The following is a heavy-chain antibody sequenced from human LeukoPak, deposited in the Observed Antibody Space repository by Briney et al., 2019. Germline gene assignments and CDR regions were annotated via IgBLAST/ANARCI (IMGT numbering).Heavy chain of an antibody. J-gene: IGHJ4*02. Sequence: SETLSLTCAVYGGSFSVYYWSWIRQPPGKGLEWIGEINHSGSTNYNPSLKSRVTISVDTSKNQFSLKLSSVTAADTAVYYCARGTRRSILLRYYFDYWGQGTLVTVSS. CDR1: GGSFSVYY. CDR2: INHSGST. CDR3: ARGTRRSILLRYYFDY. D-gene: IGHD2-15*01. V-gene: IGHV4-34*01.